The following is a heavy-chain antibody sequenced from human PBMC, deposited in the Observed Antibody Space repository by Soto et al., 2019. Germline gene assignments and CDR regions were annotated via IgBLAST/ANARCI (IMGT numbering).Heavy chain of an antibody. D-gene: IGHD3-10*01. CDR1: GFSFRSYG. CDR2: MWHDGATK. Sequence: QVQLVESGGGVVQPGRSLRLSCAASGFSFRSYGMHWVRQAPGKGLEWVAVMWHDGATKYYADSVKGRFTISRDKSRNILYLQMSSRRAEDTAVYYCARKAGDYVAYWGQGTLVTVSS. V-gene: IGHV3-33*01. J-gene: IGHJ4*02. CDR3: ARKAGDYVAY.